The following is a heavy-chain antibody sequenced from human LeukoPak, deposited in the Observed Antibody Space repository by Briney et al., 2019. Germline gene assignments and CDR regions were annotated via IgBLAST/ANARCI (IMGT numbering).Heavy chain of an antibody. CDR3: ARQRCVSGRCYHTNVFDI. Sequence: GESLKISCKASGYSFTSYWIGWVRQMPGKGLEWMGVINPADSETRYSPSFQGPVTISADKSMNTAYLQWTTVQASDTAMYYCARQRCVSGRCYHTNVFDIWGQGTMVTISS. CDR2: INPADSET. J-gene: IGHJ3*02. V-gene: IGHV5-51*01. CDR1: GYSFTSYW. D-gene: IGHD2-15*01.